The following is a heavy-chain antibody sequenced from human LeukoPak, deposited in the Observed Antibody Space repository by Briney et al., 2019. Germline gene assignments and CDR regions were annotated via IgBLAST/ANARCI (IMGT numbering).Heavy chain of an antibody. CDR3: ARQGSMTRGGYWLDP. V-gene: IGHV4-39*01. CDR2: IHYTGRT. CDR1: GASINTTNFY. J-gene: IGHJ5*02. Sequence: SETLSLTCTVSGASINTTNFYWAWICQPPGKGLESIGNIHYTGRTYSNASLNSRVTISVDTSKNQFSLKLTSVSAADTAVYYCARQGSMTRGGYWLDPWGRGTLVIVSS. D-gene: IGHD3-10*01.